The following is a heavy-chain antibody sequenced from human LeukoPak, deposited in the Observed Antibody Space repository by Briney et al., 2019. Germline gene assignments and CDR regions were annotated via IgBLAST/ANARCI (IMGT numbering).Heavy chain of an antibody. CDR1: GFTFSSYG. V-gene: IGHV3-30*18. J-gene: IGHJ4*02. CDR3: AKDSNYDSSGLFDY. Sequence: GGSLRLSCAASGFTFSSYGMHWVRQAPGKGLEWVAAISYDGSNKYYADSVKGRFTISRDNSKNTLYLQMNSLRAEDTAVYYCAKDSNYDSSGLFDYWGQGTLVTVSS. CDR2: ISYDGSNK. D-gene: IGHD3-22*01.